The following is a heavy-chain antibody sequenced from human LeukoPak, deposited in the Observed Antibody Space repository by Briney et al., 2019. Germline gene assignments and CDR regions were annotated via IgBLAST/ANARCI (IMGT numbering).Heavy chain of an antibody. CDR2: ISTSSYI. J-gene: IGHJ4*02. V-gene: IGHV3-21*01. Sequence: GGSLRLSCAASGFTFSSYSMNWVRQAPGKGLEWVSSISTSSYIYYADSVKGRFTISRDNAKNTLYLQMNSLRAEDTAVYYCAREVVETFYFDYWGQGTLVTVSS. D-gene: IGHD2-21*02. CDR3: AREVVETFYFDY. CDR1: GFTFSSYS.